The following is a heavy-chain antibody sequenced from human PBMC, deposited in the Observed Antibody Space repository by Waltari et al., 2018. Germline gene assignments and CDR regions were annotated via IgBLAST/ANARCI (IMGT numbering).Heavy chain of an antibody. D-gene: IGHD5-12*01. CDR3: AREMATGEFDY. CDR2: IYTSGST. V-gene: IGHV4-61*09. CDR1: GCSISSGSYY. J-gene: IGHJ4*02. Sequence: QVQLQESGPGLVKPSQTLSLTCTVSGCSISSGSYYWSWIRQPAGKGLEWIGYIYTSGSTNYNPSLKSRVTISVDTSKNQFSLKLSSVTAADTAVYYCAREMATGEFDYWGQGTLVTVSS.